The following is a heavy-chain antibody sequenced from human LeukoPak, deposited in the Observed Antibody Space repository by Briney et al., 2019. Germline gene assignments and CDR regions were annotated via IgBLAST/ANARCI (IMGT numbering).Heavy chain of an antibody. CDR3: ARGPRFGTYYYYYGMDV. CDR2: INHSGST. CDR1: GFTFSSHA. D-gene: IGHD1-1*01. Sequence: GSLRLSCTPSGFTFSSHAMSWIRQPPGKGLEWIGEINHSGSTNYNPSLKSRVTISVDTSKNQFSLKLSSVTAADTAVYYCARGPRFGTYYYYYGMDVWGQGTTVTVSS. J-gene: IGHJ6*02. V-gene: IGHV4-34*01.